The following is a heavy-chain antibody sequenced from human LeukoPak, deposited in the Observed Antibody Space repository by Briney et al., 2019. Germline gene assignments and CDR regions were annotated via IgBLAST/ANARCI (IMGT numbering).Heavy chain of an antibody. Sequence: SETLSLTCTVSGGSISSYYWSWIRQPAGKGLEWIGRIHTSGSTNYNPSLKSRVTMSVDTSKNQFSLKLSSVTAADTAVYYCARDLSQGGYSYGYNWFDPWGQGTLVTVSS. D-gene: IGHD5-18*01. CDR1: GGSISSYY. V-gene: IGHV4-4*07. CDR3: ARDLSQGGYSYGYNWFDP. J-gene: IGHJ5*02. CDR2: IHTSGST.